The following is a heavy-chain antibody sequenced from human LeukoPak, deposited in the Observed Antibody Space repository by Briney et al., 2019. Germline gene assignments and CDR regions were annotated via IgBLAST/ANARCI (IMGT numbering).Heavy chain of an antibody. D-gene: IGHD1-20*01. J-gene: IGHJ4*02. V-gene: IGHV1-69*02. CDR1: GGTFSSHT. Sequence: SVKVSCKSSGGTFSSHTISWVRQAPGQGLEWMGRIIPILGVPNYAQRFQGRVTITADKSTNTVYMELSSLRSEDTAVYFCARVGAVTGTFDYWGQGTLVTVSS. CDR2: IIPILGVP. CDR3: ARVGAVTGTFDY.